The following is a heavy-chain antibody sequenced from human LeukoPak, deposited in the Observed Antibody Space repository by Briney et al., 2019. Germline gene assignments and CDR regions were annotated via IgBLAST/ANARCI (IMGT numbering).Heavy chain of an antibody. CDR2: IYEDGGTT. CDR1: GFTFRSHA. J-gene: IGHJ4*02. CDR3: TTDLGY. Sequence: GGPLRLSCVGSGFTFRSHAMSWVRQAPEKGLEFVSGIYEDGGTTYYADSVKGRFSISRDNSKNTLYLQMNSLKTEDTAVYYCTTDLGYWGQGTLVTVSS. V-gene: IGHV3-23*01.